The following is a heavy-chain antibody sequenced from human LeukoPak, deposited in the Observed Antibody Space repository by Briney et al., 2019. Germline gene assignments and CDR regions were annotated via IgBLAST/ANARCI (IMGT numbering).Heavy chain of an antibody. J-gene: IGHJ6*02. Sequence: GGSLRLSCAASGFTFRDYSMNWVRQAPGKGPECVSYISPTSSNIFYVDSVKGRFTISRDNAKNSLYLQMNSLRAEDTAVYYCARDRGVTDYYYYGMDVWGQGTTVTVSS. V-gene: IGHV3-48*04. D-gene: IGHD3-10*01. CDR3: ARDRGVTDYYYYGMDV. CDR1: GFTFRDYS. CDR2: ISPTSSNI.